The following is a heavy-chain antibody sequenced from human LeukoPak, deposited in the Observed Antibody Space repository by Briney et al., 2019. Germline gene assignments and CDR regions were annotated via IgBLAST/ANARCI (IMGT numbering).Heavy chain of an antibody. D-gene: IGHD3-22*01. Sequence: GGSLRLSCAASGFTFNNYAMNWVRQAPGKGLEWVSYISSSGSTIYYADSVKGRFTISRDNAKNSLYLQMNSLRAEDTAVYYCARGPDSSFDYWGQGTLVTVSS. V-gene: IGHV3-48*03. J-gene: IGHJ4*02. CDR3: ARGPDSSFDY. CDR2: ISSSGSTI. CDR1: GFTFNNYA.